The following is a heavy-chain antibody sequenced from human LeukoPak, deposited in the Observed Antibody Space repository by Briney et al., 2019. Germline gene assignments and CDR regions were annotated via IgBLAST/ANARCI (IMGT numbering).Heavy chain of an antibody. CDR1: GFTFRTYS. D-gene: IGHD3-10*01. V-gene: IGHV3-30-3*01. CDR2: ISYDGSDK. CDR3: ARGPANYLNYYGSGSYYFDY. J-gene: IGHJ4*02. Sequence: GRSLRLSCAASGFTFRTYSMHWVRQAPGKGPEWVAVISYDGSDKYYTDSVKGRFTISRDNSKNTLYLQMNSLRAEDTAVYYCARGPANYLNYYGSGSYYFDYWGQGTLVTVSS.